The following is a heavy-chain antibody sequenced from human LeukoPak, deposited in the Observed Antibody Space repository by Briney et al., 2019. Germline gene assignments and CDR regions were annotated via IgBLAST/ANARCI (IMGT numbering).Heavy chain of an antibody. V-gene: IGHV1-2*02. J-gene: IGHJ4*02. D-gene: IGHD3-10*01. CDR2: INPNSGGT. CDR3: ARFPLNGGFGPYYFDY. CDR1: GYTFTGYY. Sequence: ASVKVSCKASGYTFTGYYMHWVRQAPGQGLEWMGWINPNSGGTNYAQKFQGRVTMTRDTSISTAYMELSRLRSDDTAVYYCARFPLNGGFGPYYFDYWGQGPLVTVSS.